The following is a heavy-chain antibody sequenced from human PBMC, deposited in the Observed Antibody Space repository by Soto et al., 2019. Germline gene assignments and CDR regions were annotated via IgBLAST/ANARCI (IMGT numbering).Heavy chain of an antibody. V-gene: IGHV3-30*18. CDR3: AKEGQSRDGYTSPLDS. CDR2: TSYDGNKK. Sequence: QVQLVETGGGVVQPGGSLRLSCIASGFPFRSYGMHWVRQAPGKGLEWVAVTSYDGNKKYYIDSVKGRFSISRDNFMNTVYLQMNSLGVEDTAPYYCAKEGQSRDGYTSPLDSWGQGTLVIVSA. CDR1: GFPFRSYG. D-gene: IGHD5-12*01. J-gene: IGHJ5*01.